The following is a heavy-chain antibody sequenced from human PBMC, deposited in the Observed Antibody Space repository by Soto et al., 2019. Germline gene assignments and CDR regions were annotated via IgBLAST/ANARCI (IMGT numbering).Heavy chain of an antibody. J-gene: IGHJ4*02. D-gene: IGHD3-16*02. V-gene: IGHV1-69*02. CDR2: IIPILGIA. Sequence: QVQLVQSGAEVKKPGSSVKVSCKASGGTFSSYTISWVRQAPGQGLEWMGRIIPILGIANYAQKFQGRVTPTADKSTSTAYMELSSLRSEDTAVYYCASSDYIWGSYLRFDYWGQGTLVTVSS. CDR1: GGTFSSYT. CDR3: ASSDYIWGSYLRFDY.